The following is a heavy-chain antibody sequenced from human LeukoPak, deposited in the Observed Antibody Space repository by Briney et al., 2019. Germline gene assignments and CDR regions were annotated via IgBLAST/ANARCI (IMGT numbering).Heavy chain of an antibody. Sequence: GGSLRLSCAASGFTFSSYAMSWVRQSPGKGLEWVSAISGSGGSTYYADSVKGRFTISRDNAKNSLYLQMNSLRAEDTAVYYCAGDCSGGSCYSPSDYWGQGTLVTVSS. J-gene: IGHJ4*02. D-gene: IGHD2-15*01. V-gene: IGHV3-23*01. CDR3: AGDCSGGSCYSPSDY. CDR2: ISGSGGST. CDR1: GFTFSSYA.